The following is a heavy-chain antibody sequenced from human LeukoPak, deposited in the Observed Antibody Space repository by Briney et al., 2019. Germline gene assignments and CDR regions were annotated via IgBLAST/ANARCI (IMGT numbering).Heavy chain of an antibody. D-gene: IGHD4-17*01. CDR2: IYPGDSDT. J-gene: IGHJ4*02. CDR1: GFTFSSYE. V-gene: IGHV5-51*01. CDR3: ARRYGDQKINFDY. Sequence: GGSLRLSCAASGFTFSSYEMNWLRQPPGKGLEWMGIIYPGDSDTRYSPSFQGQVTISADKSISTAYLQWSSLKASDTAMYYCARRYGDQKINFDYWGQGTLVTVSS.